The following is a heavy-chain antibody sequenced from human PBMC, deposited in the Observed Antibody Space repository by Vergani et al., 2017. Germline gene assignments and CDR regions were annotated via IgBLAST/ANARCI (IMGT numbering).Heavy chain of an antibody. Sequence: QVTLTESGPALVKPTQTLTLTCTFSGFSLSTSGMRVSWIRQPPGKALEWLARIDWDDDKFYSTSLKTRLTISKDTSKNQVVLTMTNMDPVDTATYYCARIPAPGDYFDYWGQGTLVTVSS. CDR1: GFSLSTSGMR. D-gene: IGHD2-8*02. V-gene: IGHV2-70*04. J-gene: IGHJ4*02. CDR2: IDWDDDK. CDR3: ARIPAPGDYFDY.